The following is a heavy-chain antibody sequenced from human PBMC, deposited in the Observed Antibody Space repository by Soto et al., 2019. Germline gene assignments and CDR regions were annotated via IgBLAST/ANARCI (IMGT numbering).Heavy chain of an antibody. V-gene: IGHV5-51*01. CDR3: ARTRSFTLGFYYDGMDV. CDR2: IYPDDSDT. D-gene: IGHD6-6*01. J-gene: IGHJ6*02. Sequence: GESLKISCQGSGYSFASYWIGWVRQMPGKDLEWMGIIYPDDSDTRYSPSFQGQVTISADKSLRTAYLQWTSLKASDTALYYCARTRSFTLGFYYDGMDVWGQGTTVTVSS. CDR1: GYSFASYW.